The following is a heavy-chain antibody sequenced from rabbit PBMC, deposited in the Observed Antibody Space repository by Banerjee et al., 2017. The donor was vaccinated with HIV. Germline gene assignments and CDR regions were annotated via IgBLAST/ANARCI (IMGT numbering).Heavy chain of an antibody. CDR2: IDTGSSAFT. CDR3: ASGGGL. CDR1: GVSFSSNYY. J-gene: IGHJ6*01. Sequence: QSLEESGGDLVKPGASLTLTCTASGVSFSSNYYMCWVRQAPGKWLEWIACIDTGSSAFTCFASWAKVRFTVSKTSSTTVTLQMTSLTAADTAPYFCASGGGLWGPGPLVTVS. V-gene: IGHV1S40*01.